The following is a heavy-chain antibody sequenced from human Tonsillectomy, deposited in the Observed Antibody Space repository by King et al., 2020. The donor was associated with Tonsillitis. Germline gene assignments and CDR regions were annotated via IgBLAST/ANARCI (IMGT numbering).Heavy chain of an antibody. J-gene: IGHJ4*02. CDR1: GFTFSSYA. D-gene: IGHD5/OR15-5a*01. CDR3: AKYSLRFWSFDY. Sequence: VQLVESGGGLVQPGGSLRLSCAASGFTFSSYAMSWVRQAPGKGLKWVSAIIVSGGSTYYADSAKGRFTSSRDNSKNTLYLQMNSLRAEDTAVYYCAKYSLRFWSFDYWGQGTLVTVSS. CDR2: IIVSGGST. V-gene: IGHV3-23*04.